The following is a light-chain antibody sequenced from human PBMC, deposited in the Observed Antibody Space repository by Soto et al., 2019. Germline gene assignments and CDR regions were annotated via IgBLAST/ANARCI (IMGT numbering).Light chain of an antibody. CDR1: QSIRSY. Sequence: DIQMTQSPSSLSASVGDRVTITCRASQSIRSYLNWYQQKPAKAPELLIYEATSLQSGVPSRFSGSGSGTDFTLTISSLQPEDFATYYCQQSYTTPFTFGPGNKVDIK. CDR3: QQSYTTPFT. J-gene: IGKJ3*01. V-gene: IGKV1-39*01. CDR2: EAT.